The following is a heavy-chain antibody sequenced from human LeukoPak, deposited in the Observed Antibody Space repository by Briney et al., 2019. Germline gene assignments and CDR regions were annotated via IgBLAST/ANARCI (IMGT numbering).Heavy chain of an antibody. CDR1: GFTFSSYE. Sequence: GGSLRLSCAASGFTFSSYEMNWVRQAPGKGLGWVSYISSSGSTIYYADSVKGRFTISRDNAKNSLYLQMNSLRAEDTAVYFCAKEPTSRGSGRGYFDLWGRGTLVTVSS. J-gene: IGHJ2*01. V-gene: IGHV3-48*03. CDR3: AKEPTSRGSGRGYFDL. D-gene: IGHD6-19*01. CDR2: ISSSGSTI.